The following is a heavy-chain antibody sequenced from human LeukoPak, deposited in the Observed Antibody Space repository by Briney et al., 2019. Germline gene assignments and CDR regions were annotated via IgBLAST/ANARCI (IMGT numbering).Heavy chain of an antibody. Sequence: GESLKISCKGSGYSFVTYWIAWVRQMPGKGLEWMGIIYPGDSDTKYSPSFQGQVSISVDKSISTAYLHWSSLKASDTAMYYCARHIGLTTRYFDYWGQGTLVTVSS. D-gene: IGHD4/OR15-4a*01. CDR3: ARHIGLTTRYFDY. V-gene: IGHV5-51*01. J-gene: IGHJ4*02. CDR1: GYSFVTYW. CDR2: IYPGDSDT.